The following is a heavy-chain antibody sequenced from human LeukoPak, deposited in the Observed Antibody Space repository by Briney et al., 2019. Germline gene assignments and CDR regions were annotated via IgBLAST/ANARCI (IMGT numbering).Heavy chain of an antibody. D-gene: IGHD3-10*01. CDR2: IYYSGST. CDR1: GGSISSYY. J-gene: IGHJ4*02. CDR3: ARDGGDY. Sequence: SETLSLTCTVSGGSISSYYWSWIRQPPGKGLEWIGYIYYSGSTSYNPSLKSRVTISVDTSKNQFSLKLSSVTAADTAVYYCARDGGDYWGQGTLVTVSS. V-gene: IGHV4-59*01.